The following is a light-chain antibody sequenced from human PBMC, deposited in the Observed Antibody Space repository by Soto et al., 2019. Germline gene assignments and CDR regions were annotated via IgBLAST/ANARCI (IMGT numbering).Light chain of an antibody. CDR1: QDISTW. CDR3: QQANTFPWT. V-gene: IGKV1-12*02. J-gene: IGKJ1*01. CDR2: AAS. Sequence: DIQMTQSPSSVSASVGDRVTITCRASQDISTWLVWYQQKPGKTPKVLIYAASSLHSGVPSRFSGSGSGTDFTLTISSLQPEDFATYYCQQANTFPWTFGQGTKVEMK.